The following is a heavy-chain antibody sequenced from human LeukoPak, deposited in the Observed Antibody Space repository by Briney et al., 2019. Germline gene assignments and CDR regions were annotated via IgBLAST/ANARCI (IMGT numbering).Heavy chain of an antibody. CDR2: IYYSGST. CDR3: ARDGVPAARASRFDP. J-gene: IGHJ5*02. V-gene: IGHV4-31*03. CDR1: GGSISSGGYY. Sequence: SQTLSLTCTVSGGSISSGGYYWSWIRQYPGKGLEWIGYIYYSGSTYYNPSLKSRVTISVDTSKNQFSLKLSSVTAADTAVYYCARDGVPAARASRFDPWGQGTLVTVSS. D-gene: IGHD2-2*01.